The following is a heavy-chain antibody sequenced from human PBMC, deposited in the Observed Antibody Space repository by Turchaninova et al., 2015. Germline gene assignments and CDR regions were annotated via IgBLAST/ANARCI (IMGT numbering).Heavy chain of an antibody. CDR1: GYSFTSYW. D-gene: IGHD4-17*01. Sequence: EVQLVQSGAEVKKPGESLRISCKGSGYSFTSYWISWVLQMPGKVLEWMGRIGPVAACTIYSPVFTGHCRFCFDKCYLQWSSLKASDTAMYYCARHDLDYGDYVERLGDWGQGTLVTVSS. J-gene: IGHJ4*02. CDR2: IGPVAACT. V-gene: IGHV5-10-1*03. CDR3: ARHDLDYGDYVERLGD.